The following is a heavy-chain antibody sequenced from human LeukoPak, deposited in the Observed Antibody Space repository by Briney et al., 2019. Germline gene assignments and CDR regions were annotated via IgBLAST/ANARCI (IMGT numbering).Heavy chain of an antibody. Sequence: GGSLRLSCAASGFTFDDYAMHWVRQAPGKGLEWVSGISWNSGSIGYADSVKGRFTISRDNAKNSLYLQMNSLRAEDTAVYYCARGDYDRLEAPKYYFDYWGQGTLVTVSS. CDR3: ARGDYDRLEAPKYYFDY. D-gene: IGHD3-16*01. CDR2: ISWNSGSI. V-gene: IGHV3-9*01. CDR1: GFTFDDYA. J-gene: IGHJ4*02.